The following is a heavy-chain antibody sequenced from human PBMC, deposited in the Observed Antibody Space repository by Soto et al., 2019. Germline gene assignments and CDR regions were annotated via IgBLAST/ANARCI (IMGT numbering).Heavy chain of an antibody. Sequence: PSETLSLTCTVSGGSISSGDYYWSWIRQPPGKGLEWIGYICCSGSTYYNPSLKSRLTIAVDTSKNQFSLKLNSVTAADSAVYYCARDTPFSGSSAIYYGMDVWGQGTTVTVSS. CDR2: ICCSGST. D-gene: IGHD1-26*01. V-gene: IGHV4-30-4*01. CDR1: GGSISSGDYY. CDR3: ARDTPFSGSSAIYYGMDV. J-gene: IGHJ6*02.